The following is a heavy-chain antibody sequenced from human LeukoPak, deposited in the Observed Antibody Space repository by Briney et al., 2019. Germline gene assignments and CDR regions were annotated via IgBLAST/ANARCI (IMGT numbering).Heavy chain of an antibody. D-gene: IGHD4-17*01. CDR1: GFTFSSYA. J-gene: IGHJ4*02. CDR3: ARGRDYAFDS. V-gene: IGHV3-23*01. Sequence: PGGSLRLSCAASGFTFSSYAMSWVRQAPGKGLEWVSAISGSGGSTYYADSVKGRFTISRDDAKNSLYLQMNSLRDEDTAVYYCARGRDYAFDSWGQGTLVTVSS. CDR2: ISGSGGST.